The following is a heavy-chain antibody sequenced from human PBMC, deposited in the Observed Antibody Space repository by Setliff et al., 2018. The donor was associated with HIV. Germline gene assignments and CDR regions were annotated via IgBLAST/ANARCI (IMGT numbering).Heavy chain of an antibody. CDR2: VNPSDGST. CDR1: GYTFTNYF. Sequence: ASVKVSCKAPGYTFTNYFIHWVRQAPGQGLEWMEIVNPSDGSTSNSQKFQGRVTMTRDTSTSTVYMEVNSLRSEDTAVYYCAIPRNSYGYRSYYFDYWGQGTLVTVSS. CDR3: AIPRNSYGYRSYYFDY. J-gene: IGHJ4*02. V-gene: IGHV1-46*01. D-gene: IGHD5-18*01.